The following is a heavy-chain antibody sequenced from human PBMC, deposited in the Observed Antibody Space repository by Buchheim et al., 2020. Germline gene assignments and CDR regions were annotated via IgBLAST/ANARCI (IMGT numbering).Heavy chain of an antibody. V-gene: IGHV3-30-3*01. J-gene: IGHJ4*02. CDR2: IAQTGDSK. CDR3: ARDVYSSDYYIKTFDS. D-gene: IGHD6-19*01. CDR1: GFTFKSYA. Sequence: QVRLVESGGGVVQPGGSLRLSCVASGFTFKSYAMYWVRQVPGLGLQWVAAIAQTGDSKYFADSVRGRFTISRDNSKNTVYLEMSSLKVEDTALYYCARDVYSSDYYIKTFDSWGQGT.